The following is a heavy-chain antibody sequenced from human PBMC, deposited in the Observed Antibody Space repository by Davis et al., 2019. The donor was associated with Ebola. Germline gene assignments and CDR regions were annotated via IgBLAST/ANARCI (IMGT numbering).Heavy chain of an antibody. D-gene: IGHD6-6*01. V-gene: IGHV1-2*02. Sequence: ASVQVSCKASGYTFTGYYMHWVRQAPGQGLEWMGWINPNSGGTNYAQKFQGRVTMTRDTSISTAYMELSRLRSDDTAVYYCASGLVRGESYWYFELWGRGTLVTVSS. J-gene: IGHJ2*01. CDR2: INPNSGGT. CDR1: GYTFTGYY. CDR3: ASGLVRGESYWYFEL.